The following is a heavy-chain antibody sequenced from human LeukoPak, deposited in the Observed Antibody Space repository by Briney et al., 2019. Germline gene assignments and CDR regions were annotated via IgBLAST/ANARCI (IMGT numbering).Heavy chain of an antibody. CDR1: GGSISSYY. D-gene: IGHD1-7*01. CDR2: IYYSGST. V-gene: IGHV4-59*01. J-gene: IGHJ4*02. CDR3: ARGSARYNWNSGPRAIDY. Sequence: SETLSLTCTVSGGSISSYYWSWIRQPPGKGLEWIGYIYYSGSTNYNPSLKSRVTISVDKSKNQFSLKLSSVTAADPAVYYCARGSARYNWNSGPRAIDYWGQGTLVTVSS.